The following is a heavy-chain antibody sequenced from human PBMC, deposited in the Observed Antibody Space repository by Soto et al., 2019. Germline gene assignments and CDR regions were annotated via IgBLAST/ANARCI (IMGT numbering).Heavy chain of an antibody. V-gene: IGHV6-1*01. D-gene: IGHD2-2*01. CDR2: TYYRSKWYN. Sequence: SQPLSLTCAISGDSVSSNSAAWNWIRQSPSRGLEWLGRTYYRSKWYNDYAVSVKSRITINPDTSKNQFSLQLNSVTPEDTAVYYCARDKVVPAAYYYYYGMDVWGQGTTVTVSS. CDR3: ARDKVVPAAYYYYYGMDV. J-gene: IGHJ6*02. CDR1: GDSVSSNSAA.